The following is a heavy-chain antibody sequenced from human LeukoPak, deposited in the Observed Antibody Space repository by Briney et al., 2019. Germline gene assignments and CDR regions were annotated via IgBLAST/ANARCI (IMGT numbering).Heavy chain of an antibody. CDR2: IRYDGSNT. CDR1: GFTFSSYG. J-gene: IGHJ5*02. V-gene: IGHV3-30*02. D-gene: IGHD6-13*01. CDR3: AKDLRAKAIAAAGTSFDP. Sequence: GGSLRLSCAASGFTFSSYGMHWVRQAPGKGLEWVALIRYDGSNTYYADSVKGRFTISRDNSKNTLYLQLNSLRTEGTAVYFCAKDLRAKAIAAAGTSFDPWGQGTVVIVSS.